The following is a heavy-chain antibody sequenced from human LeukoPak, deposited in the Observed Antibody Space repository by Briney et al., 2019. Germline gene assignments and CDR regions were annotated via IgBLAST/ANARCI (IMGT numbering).Heavy chain of an antibody. Sequence: ASVKVSCKASGYTFTSYYMQWVRQAPGQGLEWMGWINPNSGGTNYAQKFQGRVTVTRDTSISTAFMELSSLRSDDTAVYYCFSYHSSGYPVHWGQGTLVTVSS. CDR1: GYTFTSYY. V-gene: IGHV1-2*02. D-gene: IGHD3-22*01. CDR2: INPNSGGT. J-gene: IGHJ4*02. CDR3: FSYHSSGYPVH.